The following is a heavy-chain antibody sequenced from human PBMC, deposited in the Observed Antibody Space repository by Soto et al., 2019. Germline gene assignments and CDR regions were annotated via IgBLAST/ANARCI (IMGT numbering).Heavy chain of an antibody. D-gene: IGHD2-2*01. Sequence: GGSLKISCKGSGYSFTSYWIGWVRQMPGKGLEWMGMIYPGNSNTRYSPSFQGQATIPADKSISTAYLQLSSLKASDTALYYCGSSTSGYYYYGMDVWGQGTTVTVSS. CDR3: GSSTSGYYYYGMDV. CDR2: IYPGNSNT. J-gene: IGHJ6*02. CDR1: GYSFTSYW. V-gene: IGHV5-51*01.